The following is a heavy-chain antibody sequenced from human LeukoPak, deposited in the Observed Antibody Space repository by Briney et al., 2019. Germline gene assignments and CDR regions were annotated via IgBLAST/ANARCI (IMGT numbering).Heavy chain of an antibody. CDR2: IVIGSGNT. J-gene: IGHJ4*02. V-gene: IGHV1-58*02. CDR1: GFTFTSSA. Sequence: SVKVSCKASGFTFTSSAMQWVRQARGQRLGWIGWIVIGSGNTNYAQKFQERVTITRDMSTSTDYMELSSLRSEDTAVYYCAAGQQLVSYFDYWGQGTLVTVPS. CDR3: AAGQQLVSYFDY. D-gene: IGHD6-13*01.